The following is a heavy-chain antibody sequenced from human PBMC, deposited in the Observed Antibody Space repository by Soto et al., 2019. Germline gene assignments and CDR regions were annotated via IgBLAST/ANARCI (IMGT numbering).Heavy chain of an antibody. Sequence: SVKVSCKASGYTFTSYGISWVRQAPGQGLEWMGWIGAYNGNTNYAQKLQGRVTMTTDTSTSTAYMELRSLRSDDTAVYYCARFYYDFWSGYGTPTDGMDVWGQGTTVTVSS. CDR2: IGAYNGNT. CDR1: GYTFTSYG. CDR3: ARFYYDFWSGYGTPTDGMDV. V-gene: IGHV1-18*01. D-gene: IGHD3-3*01. J-gene: IGHJ6*02.